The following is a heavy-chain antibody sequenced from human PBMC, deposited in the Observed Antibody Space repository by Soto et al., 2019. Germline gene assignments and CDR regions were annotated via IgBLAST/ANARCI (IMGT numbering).Heavy chain of an antibody. V-gene: IGHV3-48*02. J-gene: IGHJ4*02. CDR1: GFTFSSYS. CDR3: ARVDILGARSFDY. CDR2: ISSGSKTI. Sequence: PGGSLRLSCVASGFTFSSYSVNWVRQAPGKGLEWVSYISSGSKTIYYADSVKGRFTVSRDNAKNSQFLQMNSLRDEDTAVYYCARVDILGARSFDYWGQGTLVTVSS. D-gene: IGHD1-26*01.